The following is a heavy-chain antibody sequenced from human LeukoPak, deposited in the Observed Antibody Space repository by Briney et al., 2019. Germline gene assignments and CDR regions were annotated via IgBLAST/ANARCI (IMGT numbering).Heavy chain of an antibody. J-gene: IGHJ4*02. V-gene: IGHV4-59*08. CDR2: IYYSGST. D-gene: IGHD6-13*01. CDR3: ARHGSWDYFDY. Sequence: TSETLSLTCTVSGGSISGYYWSWIRQPPGKGLEWIGYIYYSGSTNYNPSLKSRVTISVDTSKNQFSLKLSSVTAADTAVYYCARHGSWDYFDYWGQGTLVTVSS. CDR1: GGSISGYY.